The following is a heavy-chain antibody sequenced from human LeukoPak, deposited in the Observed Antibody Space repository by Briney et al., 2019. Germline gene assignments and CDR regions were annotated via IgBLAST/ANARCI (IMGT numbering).Heavy chain of an antibody. Sequence: SETLSLTCTVSDGSISSSSYYWGWIRQPPGKGLEWIGSFYYNGKTYYNPSLRSRVTISADTSKNQFSLKLSSVTAADTAVYYCARRPIRDALDIWGQGTMVTVSS. CDR2: FYYNGKT. D-gene: IGHD6-25*01. CDR1: DGSISSSSYY. V-gene: IGHV4-39*01. J-gene: IGHJ3*02. CDR3: ARRPIRDALDI.